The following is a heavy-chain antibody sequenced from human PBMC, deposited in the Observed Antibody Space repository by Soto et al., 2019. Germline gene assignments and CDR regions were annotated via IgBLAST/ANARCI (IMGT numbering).Heavy chain of an antibody. Sequence: QVQLVQSGAEVKKPGASVKVSCKASGYTFTNYGISWVRQAPGQGLEWMGWSSAYNGNTKYAQKLQGRVTMTTDTSTRTAYMELRSQRSDDTAVYYCARGVGSGSYYNQYNWFDPWGQGTLVTVSS. V-gene: IGHV1-18*01. CDR3: ARGVGSGSYYNQYNWFDP. J-gene: IGHJ5*02. CDR2: SSAYNGNT. D-gene: IGHD3-10*01. CDR1: GYTFTNYG.